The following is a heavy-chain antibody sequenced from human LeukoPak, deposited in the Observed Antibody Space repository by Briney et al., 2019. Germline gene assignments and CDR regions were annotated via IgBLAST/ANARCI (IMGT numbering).Heavy chain of an antibody. CDR2: IYTSGST. CDR1: GGSISSYY. V-gene: IGHV4-4*07. J-gene: IGHJ5*02. CDR3: ARDWITTPGNWFDP. Sequence: SETLSLTCTVSGGSISSYYWSWIRQPAGKGLEWIGRIYTSGSTNYNPSLKSRVTMSVDTSKNQFSLKLSSVTAADTAVYYCARDWITTPGNWFDPWGQGILVTVSS. D-gene: IGHD1-1*01.